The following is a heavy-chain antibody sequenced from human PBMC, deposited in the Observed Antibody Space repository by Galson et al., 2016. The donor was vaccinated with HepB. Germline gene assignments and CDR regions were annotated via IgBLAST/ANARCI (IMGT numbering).Heavy chain of an antibody. D-gene: IGHD1-1*01. Sequence: SLRLSCAASGFIFSSYAMSWVRQAPGGELEWVAVISATGGRTDYADSVKGRFTISRDNSKNTLYLQMNGLRAEDTAVYYCAKRTTGTIWSVDSWGQGTTVTVSS. J-gene: IGHJ6*02. CDR2: ISATGGRT. CDR3: AKRTTGTIWSVDS. CDR1: GFIFSSYA. V-gene: IGHV3-23*01.